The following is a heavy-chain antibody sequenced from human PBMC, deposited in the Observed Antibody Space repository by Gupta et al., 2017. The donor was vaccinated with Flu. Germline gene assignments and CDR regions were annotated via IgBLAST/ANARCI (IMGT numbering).Heavy chain of an antibody. J-gene: IGHJ4*02. V-gene: IGHV3-9*01. Sequence: EVQLVESGGGLVQPGRSLRLSCAASGFTFADYALHWVRQAPGKGLEWVSGISWNSGSIGYADSVKGRFTISRDNAKNSLYLQMNSLRAEDTALYYCAKDNVWFGELLSTYYFDYWGQGTLVTVSS. CDR1: GFTFADYA. CDR3: AKDNVWFGELLSTYYFDY. D-gene: IGHD3-10*01. CDR2: ISWNSGSI.